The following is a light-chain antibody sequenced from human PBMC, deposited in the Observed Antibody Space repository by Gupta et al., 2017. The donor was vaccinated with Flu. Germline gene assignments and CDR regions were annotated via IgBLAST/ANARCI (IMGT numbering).Light chain of an antibody. J-gene: IGLJ2*01. CDR3: CSYAGVPSVL. Sequence: TSSDVGAYDYVSWYQQHPGKAPKMLIYDVNKRPSGVPDRFSGSKSGNTASLTISGLRAEDEADYFCCSYAGVPSVLFGGGTKLAVL. V-gene: IGLV2-11*01. CDR2: DVN. CDR1: SSDVGAYDY.